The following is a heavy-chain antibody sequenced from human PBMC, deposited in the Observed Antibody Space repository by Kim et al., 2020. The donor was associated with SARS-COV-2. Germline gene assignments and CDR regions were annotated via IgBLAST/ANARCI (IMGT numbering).Heavy chain of an antibody. Sequence: SVKVSCKASGFTFTSSAVQWVRQARGQRLEWIGWIVVGSGNTNYAQKFQERVTITRDMSTSTAYMELSSLRSEDTAVYYCAQTRGVIADRGFIENFDYWGQGTLVTVSS. CDR1: GFTFTSSA. V-gene: IGHV1-58*01. CDR3: AQTRGVIADRGFIENFDY. J-gene: IGHJ4*02. CDR2: IVVGSGNT. D-gene: IGHD3-16*02.